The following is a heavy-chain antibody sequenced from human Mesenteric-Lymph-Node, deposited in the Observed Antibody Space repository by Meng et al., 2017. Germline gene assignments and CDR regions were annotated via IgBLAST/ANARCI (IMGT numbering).Heavy chain of an antibody. CDR1: GFTFSSYS. CDR3: AREGDTAMVGDAFDI. Sequence: GSLRLSCAASGFTFSSYSMNWVRQAPGKGLEWVSSISSSSSYIYYADSVKGRFTISRDNAKNSLYLQMNSLRAEDTAVYYCAREGDTAMVGDAFDIWGQGTMVTVSS. D-gene: IGHD5-18*01. CDR2: ISSSSSYI. V-gene: IGHV3-21*01. J-gene: IGHJ3*02.